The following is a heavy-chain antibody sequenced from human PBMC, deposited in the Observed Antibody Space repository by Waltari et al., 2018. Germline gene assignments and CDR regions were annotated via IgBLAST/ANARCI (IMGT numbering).Heavy chain of an antibody. CDR2: TYYRSKWYN. Sequence: QVQLQQSGPGLVKPSQTLSITCTISGDSVASNSAAWNWVRQSPTRGLEWLGRTYYRSKWYNDYAVSVKSRITINPDTSKNQFSLQLNSVTPEDTAVYYCARLGPRGSYSFDYWGQGTLVTVSS. CDR1: GDSVASNSAA. J-gene: IGHJ4*02. D-gene: IGHD1-26*01. CDR3: ARLGPRGSYSFDY. V-gene: IGHV6-1*01.